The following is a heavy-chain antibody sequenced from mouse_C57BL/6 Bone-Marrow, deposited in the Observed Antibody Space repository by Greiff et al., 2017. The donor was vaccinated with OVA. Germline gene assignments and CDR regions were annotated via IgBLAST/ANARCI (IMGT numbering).Heavy chain of an antibody. CDR3: TTFRGYCYAMDY. D-gene: IGHD2-14*01. Sequence: EVKLMESGAELVRPGASVKLSCTASGFNIKDDYMHWVKQRPEQGLEWIGWIDPENGDTEYASKFQGKATITADTSSNTAYLQLSSLTSEDTAVYYCTTFRGYCYAMDYWGQGTSVTVAS. CDR2: IDPENGDT. CDR1: GFNIKDDY. V-gene: IGHV14-4*01. J-gene: IGHJ4*01.